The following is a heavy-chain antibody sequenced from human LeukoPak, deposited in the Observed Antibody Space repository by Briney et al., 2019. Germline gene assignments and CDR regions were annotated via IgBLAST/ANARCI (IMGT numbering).Heavy chain of an antibody. D-gene: IGHD5-24*01. CDR2: ISWNSGSI. Sequence: GGSLRLSCAASGSTFDDYAMHWVRQAPGKGLEWVSGISWNSGSIGYADSVKGRFTISRDNAKNSLYLQMNSLRAEDTALYYCARERQEMATITYLDYWGQGTLVTVSS. V-gene: IGHV3-9*01. J-gene: IGHJ4*02. CDR3: ARERQEMATITYLDY. CDR1: GSTFDDYA.